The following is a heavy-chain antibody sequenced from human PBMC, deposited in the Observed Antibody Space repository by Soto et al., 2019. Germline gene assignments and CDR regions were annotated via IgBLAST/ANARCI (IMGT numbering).Heavy chain of an antibody. D-gene: IGHD2-8*01. Sequence: QVQLVQSGAEVKKPGASVKVSCKASGYTFTSHGIIWVRQAPGQGLEWMGWISADSGITNYAQSIQGRVTMTTDTSTSTAFMELRSLRSDDTAVYYCARVETDGMLSWFDPWGQGTLVTVSS. J-gene: IGHJ5*02. V-gene: IGHV1-18*01. CDR1: GYTFTSHG. CDR3: ARVETDGMLSWFDP. CDR2: ISADSGIT.